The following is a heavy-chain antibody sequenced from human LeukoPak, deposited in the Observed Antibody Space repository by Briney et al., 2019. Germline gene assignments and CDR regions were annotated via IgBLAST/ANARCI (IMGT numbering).Heavy chain of an antibody. V-gene: IGHV3-48*01. Sequence: PGGSLRLSCAASGFTFSRYSMNWVRQAPGKGLEWISYISTSNSPIYYADSVKGRFTISRDNAKNSLYLQMNSLSAEDTAVYYCARDSDDFWSGYSPYYFDYWGRGTLVTVSS. CDR3: ARDSDDFWSGYSPYYFDY. D-gene: IGHD3-3*01. CDR2: ISTSNSPI. J-gene: IGHJ4*02. CDR1: GFTFSRYS.